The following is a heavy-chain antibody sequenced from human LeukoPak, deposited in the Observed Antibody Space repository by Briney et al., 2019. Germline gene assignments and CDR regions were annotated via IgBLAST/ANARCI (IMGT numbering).Heavy chain of an antibody. V-gene: IGHV4-61*09. D-gene: IGHD3-22*01. Sequence: SETLSLTCTVVSGGSISSGNYYWSWIRQPAGKGLEWIGHIYTSGSTNYNPSLRSRFTISVDTSKNQFSLKLSSVTAADTAVYYCVNYYDSSDYQQPNHFDYWGQGTLVTVSS. CDR3: VNYYDSSDYQQPNHFDY. CDR2: IYTSGST. J-gene: IGHJ4*02. CDR1: GGSISSGNYY.